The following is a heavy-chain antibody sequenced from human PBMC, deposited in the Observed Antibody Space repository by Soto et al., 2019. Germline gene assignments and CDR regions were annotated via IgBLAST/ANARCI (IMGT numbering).Heavy chain of an antibody. Sequence: ASVKVSCKASGYAFTSYDINWVRQAPGQGLEWMGWMDPNSGVTGYAQKFQGRVTMTRDTSTTTAHMELSGLRSEDTAVYYCARDRKFDFWRKGLDVWGQGNTVTVSS. CDR3: ARDRKFDFWRKGLDV. V-gene: IGHV1-8*01. CDR2: MDPNSGVT. J-gene: IGHJ6*02. D-gene: IGHD3-3*01. CDR1: GYAFTSYD.